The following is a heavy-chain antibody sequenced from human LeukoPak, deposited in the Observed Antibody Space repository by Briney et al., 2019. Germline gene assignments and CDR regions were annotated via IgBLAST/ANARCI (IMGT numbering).Heavy chain of an antibody. J-gene: IGHJ6*03. CDR3: AGHPYYYYYMDV. V-gene: IGHV4-39*01. Sequence: SETLSLTCTVSGGSIRSSSYWWGWIRQPPGKGLVWNGSIYYSGTTYYNPFTNSRVTTSVATAKNQFCLRLSSVAAADTAVYYCAGHPYYYYYMDVWGKGTTVTVSS. CDR1: GGSIRSSSYW. CDR2: IYYSGTT.